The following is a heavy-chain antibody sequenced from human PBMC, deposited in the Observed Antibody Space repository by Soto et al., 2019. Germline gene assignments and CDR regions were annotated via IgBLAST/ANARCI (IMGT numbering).Heavy chain of an antibody. CDR1: GDSVSSNSAT. CDR2: TYYRSKWYS. Sequence: SQTLSLTCAISGDSVSSNSATWNWIRQSPSRGLEWLGRTYYRSKWYSDYAVSVKSRITINPDTSKNQFSLQLNSVTPEDTAVYDGASAAYSESYPGYFDHCGQGTVATVS. J-gene: IGHJ4*02. CDR3: ASAAYSESYPGYFDH. D-gene: IGHD1-26*01. V-gene: IGHV6-1*01.